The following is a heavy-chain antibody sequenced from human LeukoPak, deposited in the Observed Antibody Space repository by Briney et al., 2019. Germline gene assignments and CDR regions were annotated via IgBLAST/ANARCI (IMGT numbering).Heavy chain of an antibody. CDR2: IIPILGIA. CDR1: GGTFSSYA. V-gene: IGHV1-69*04. D-gene: IGHD3-9*01. Sequence: GASVKVSCKASGGTFSSYAISWVRQAPGQGLEWMGRIIPILGIANYAQKFQGRVTITADKSTSTPYMELSSLRSEDTAVYYCARDWYYDILTGYYKYFDYWGQGSLVTVSS. J-gene: IGHJ4*02. CDR3: ARDWYYDILTGYYKYFDY.